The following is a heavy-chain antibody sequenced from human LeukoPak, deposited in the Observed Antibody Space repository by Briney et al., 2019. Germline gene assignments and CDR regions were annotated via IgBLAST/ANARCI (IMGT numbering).Heavy chain of an antibody. J-gene: IGHJ6*03. Sequence: GGSLRLSCAASGFTFSSYAMSWVRQAPGKGLEWVSAISGSGGSTYYADSVKGRFTISRDNAKNSLYLQMNSLRVEDTAVYYCARDATTELGTVYMDVWGKGTTVTISS. CDR1: GFTFSSYA. D-gene: IGHD4-17*01. CDR2: ISGSGGST. V-gene: IGHV3-23*01. CDR3: ARDATTELGTVYMDV.